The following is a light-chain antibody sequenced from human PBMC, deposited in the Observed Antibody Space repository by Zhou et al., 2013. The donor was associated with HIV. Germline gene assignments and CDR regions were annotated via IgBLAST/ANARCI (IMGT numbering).Light chain of an antibody. CDR3: QQYDNLLIT. Sequence: DIQMTQSPSSLSASVGDTVTITCRASENIDTYLHWYQQKPGKAPKLLIYDASNLETGVPSRFSGSGSGTDFTFTISSLQPEDIATYYCQQYDNLLITFGQGTRLEIK. CDR2: DAS. V-gene: IGKV1-33*01. CDR1: ENIDTY. J-gene: IGKJ5*01.